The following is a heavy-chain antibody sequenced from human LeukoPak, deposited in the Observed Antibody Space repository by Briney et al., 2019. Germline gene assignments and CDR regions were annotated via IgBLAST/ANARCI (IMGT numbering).Heavy chain of an antibody. V-gene: IGHV4-38-2*01. CDR3: ARLSGTYFTLDY. D-gene: IGHD1-26*01. CDR1: GYSISSGYY. Sequence: SETLSLTCAVSGYSISSGYYWGWIRQPPGKGLESIGTIYHSGSTYYNPSLKSRVTISVDTSKNQFSLKLSSVTAADTVVYYCARLSGTYFTLDYWGQGTLVTVSS. J-gene: IGHJ4*02. CDR2: IYHSGST.